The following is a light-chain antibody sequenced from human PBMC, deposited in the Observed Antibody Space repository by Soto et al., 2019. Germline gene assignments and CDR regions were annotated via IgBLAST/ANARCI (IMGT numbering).Light chain of an antibody. Sequence: QSALTQPASVSGSPGQSITISCTGTSSDVGGYNYVSWYQQHPGKAPKLMIYDVSNRPSGVSNRFSGSQSGNTASLTISGLQAEDEADYYCSSSTSSTPGVFGGGTKLTVL. J-gene: IGLJ2*01. V-gene: IGLV2-14*01. CDR3: SSSTSSTPGV. CDR2: DVS. CDR1: SSDVGGYNY.